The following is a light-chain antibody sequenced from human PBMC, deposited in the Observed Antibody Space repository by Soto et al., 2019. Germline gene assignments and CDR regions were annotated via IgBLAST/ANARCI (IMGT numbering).Light chain of an antibody. J-gene: IGKJ3*01. V-gene: IGKV1-5*01. CDR1: QSIRNW. CDR2: DAS. Sequence: DIQMTQSPSTLSASVGDRVTITCRASQSIRNWLAWYQQKPGKAPKLLIYDASTLDSGVPSRFGGSGSGTEFTLTITSLQPADFATYHCQQYNSSSIGFGPGNKVDL. CDR3: QQYNSSSIG.